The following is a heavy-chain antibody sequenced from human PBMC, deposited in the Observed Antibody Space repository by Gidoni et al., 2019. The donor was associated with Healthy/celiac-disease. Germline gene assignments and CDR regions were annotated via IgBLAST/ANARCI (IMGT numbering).Heavy chain of an antibody. V-gene: IGHV3-23*01. Sequence: EVQLLESGGGLVQPGGSLRLYCAASGFTFSSYAMSWVRQAPGKGLEWVSAISGSGGSTYYADSVKGRFTISRDNSKNTLYLQMNSLRAEDTAVYYCAKCGDSSGYPDWFDPWGQGTLVTVSS. D-gene: IGHD3-22*01. J-gene: IGHJ5*02. CDR1: GFTFSSYA. CDR3: AKCGDSSGYPDWFDP. CDR2: ISGSGGST.